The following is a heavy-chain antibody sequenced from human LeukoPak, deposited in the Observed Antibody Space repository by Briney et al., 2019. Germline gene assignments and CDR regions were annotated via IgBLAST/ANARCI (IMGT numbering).Heavy chain of an antibody. CDR2: IIPIFGTA. J-gene: IGHJ5*02. D-gene: IGHD1/OR15-1a*01. CDR3: ARNKRPGKRTVNWFDP. CDR1: GGTFSSYA. V-gene: IGHV1-69*01. Sequence: LVKVSCKASGGTFSSYAISWVRQAPGQGLEWMGGIIPIFGTANYAQKFQGRVTITADESTSTAYMELSSLRSEDTAVYYCARNKRPGKRTVNWFDPWGQGTLVTVSS.